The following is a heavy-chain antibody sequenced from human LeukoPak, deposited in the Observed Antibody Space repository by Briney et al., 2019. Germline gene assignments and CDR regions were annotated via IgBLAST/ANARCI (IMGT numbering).Heavy chain of an antibody. Sequence: SVKVSCKASGGTFSSYAISWVRQAPGQRLEWMGGIIPIFGTANYAQKFQGRVTITADKSTSTAYMELSSLRSEDTAVYYCARRTMVRGVRNWFDPWGQGTLVTVSS. CDR2: IIPIFGTA. D-gene: IGHD3-10*01. CDR3: ARRTMVRGVRNWFDP. CDR1: GGTFSSYA. J-gene: IGHJ5*02. V-gene: IGHV1-69*06.